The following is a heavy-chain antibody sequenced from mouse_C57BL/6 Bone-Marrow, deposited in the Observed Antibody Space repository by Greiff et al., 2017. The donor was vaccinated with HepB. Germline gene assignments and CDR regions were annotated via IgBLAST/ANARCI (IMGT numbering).Heavy chain of an antibody. CDR3: ARRGKVVATDWYFAV. Sequence: VKLMESGPELVKPGASVKISCKASGYAFSSSWLNGVKQRPGKGLEWIGRIDPGDGDTNYNGKFKGKATLTADKSSSTAYLQLSSLTSEDSAVYFCARRGKVVATDWYFAVWGTWPTVTVSS. V-gene: IGHV1-82*01. D-gene: IGHD1-1*01. CDR1: GYAFSSSW. CDR2: IDPGDGDT. J-gene: IGHJ1*03.